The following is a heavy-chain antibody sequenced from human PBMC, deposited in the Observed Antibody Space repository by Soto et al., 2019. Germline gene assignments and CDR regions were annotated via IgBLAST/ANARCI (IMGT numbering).Heavy chain of an antibody. D-gene: IGHD3-16*02. Sequence: GGSLRLSCAASGFTFSSYAMSWVRQAPGKGLEWVSAISGSGGSTYYADSVKGRFTISRDNSKNTLYLQMNSLRAEDTAVYYCARRRIWGSYRQDAFDIWGQGTMVTVSS. CDR1: GFTFSSYA. CDR2: ISGSGGST. CDR3: ARRRIWGSYRQDAFDI. J-gene: IGHJ3*02. V-gene: IGHV3-23*01.